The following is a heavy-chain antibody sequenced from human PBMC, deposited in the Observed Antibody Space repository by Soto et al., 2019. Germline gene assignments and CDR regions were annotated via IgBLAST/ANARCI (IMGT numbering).Heavy chain of an antibody. CDR1: GITFSSYA. CDR2: IRGSGSKK. V-gene: IGHV3-21*01. CDR3: ARAMGTDGWSNHPFDI. Sequence: LTSSATGITFSSYATGSVHQTPGQGLEWVSAIRGSGSKKYYVDSVKGRFIISRDNAKNSVFLQMNGLRVEDTAVYFCARAMGTDGWSNHPFDIWGQGTMVTVSS. D-gene: IGHD6-19*01. J-gene: IGHJ3*02.